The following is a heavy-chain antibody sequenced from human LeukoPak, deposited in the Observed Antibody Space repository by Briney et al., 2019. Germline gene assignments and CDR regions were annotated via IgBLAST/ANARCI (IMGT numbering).Heavy chain of an antibody. CDR2: ISGSVDST. D-gene: IGHD5-12*01. V-gene: IGHV3-23*01. CDR3: AKGRWLRGGVDY. J-gene: IGHJ4*02. CDR1: GFTFSSYA. Sequence: PGGSLRLSCADSGFTFSSYAMSWVRQAPGEGLEGVAAISGSVDSTYYADYVKGRFTISRDNSKNTLYLQMNSLRTEDTAVYYCAKGRWLRGGVDYWGQGTLVTVSS.